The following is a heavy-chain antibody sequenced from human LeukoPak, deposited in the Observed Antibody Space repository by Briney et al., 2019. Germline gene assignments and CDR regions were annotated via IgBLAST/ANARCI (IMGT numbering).Heavy chain of an antibody. CDR3: ARASSYNDATRYTPAWFGP. J-gene: IGHJ5*02. CDR2: INHCGST. CDR1: GGPFSGFF. V-gene: IGHV4-34*01. Sequence: SETLSLTCADYGGPFSGFFWSWIRQPPGKWLEWIGDINHCGSTNYNPTVESPVTISIDKTKKHFALELSSVPTPDSVVVCGARASSYNDATRYTPAWFGPWGQGTLVTVSS. D-gene: IGHD2-2*02.